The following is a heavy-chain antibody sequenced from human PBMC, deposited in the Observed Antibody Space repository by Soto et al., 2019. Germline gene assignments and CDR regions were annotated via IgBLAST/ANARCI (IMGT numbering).Heavy chain of an antibody. D-gene: IGHD2-2*01. CDR1: GGSISSGGYY. J-gene: IGHJ4*02. CDR2: IYYSGST. CDR3: ARVDRVYCSSSSCYGDFDY. Sequence: SETLSLTCTVSGGSISSGGYYWSWIRQHPGKGLEWIGYIYYSGSTYYNPSLKSRVTISVDTSTNQFSLKLSSVTAADTAVYYCARVDRVYCSSSSCYGDFDYWGQGTLVTVSS. V-gene: IGHV4-31*03.